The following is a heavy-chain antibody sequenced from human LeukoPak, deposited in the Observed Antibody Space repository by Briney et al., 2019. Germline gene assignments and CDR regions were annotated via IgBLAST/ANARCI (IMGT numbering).Heavy chain of an antibody. J-gene: IGHJ4*02. CDR3: ARTVLYSYGFFDY. D-gene: IGHD5-18*01. CDR1: GGSISSYS. CDR2: IYYSGST. Sequence: PSETLSLTCTVSGGSISSYSWSWIRQPPGKGLEWIGYIYYSGSTNYNPSLKSRVTMSVDTSKNQFSLKLSSVTAADTAVYYCARTVLYSYGFFDYWGQGTLVTVSS. V-gene: IGHV4-59*01.